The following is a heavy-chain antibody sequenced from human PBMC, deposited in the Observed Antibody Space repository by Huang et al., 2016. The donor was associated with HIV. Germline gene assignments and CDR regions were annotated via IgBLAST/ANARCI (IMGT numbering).Heavy chain of an antibody. Sequence: QLQLQESGPGLVKPSETLSLTCSVSGGSISSSSYYWGWIRQPPGQGLGWIGSIYYGGSTFYNPSLKSRVTISVDTSKNQFSLRLSSVTAADTSVYYCARHMDCSSSSCLAGGHERGPFDMWGQGTMVTVSS. J-gene: IGHJ3*02. CDR2: IYYGGST. V-gene: IGHV4-39*01. CDR3: ARHMDCSSSSCLAGGHERGPFDM. CDR1: GGSISSSSYY. D-gene: IGHD2-2*01.